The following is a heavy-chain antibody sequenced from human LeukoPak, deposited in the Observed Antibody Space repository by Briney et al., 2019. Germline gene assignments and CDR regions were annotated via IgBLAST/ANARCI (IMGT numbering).Heavy chain of an antibody. CDR2: IKSKTDGGTT. V-gene: IGHV3-15*01. CDR3: TTDSEERYYYDSSGYYHH. J-gene: IGHJ5*02. D-gene: IGHD3-22*01. Sequence: PGGSPRLSCAASGFTLSNAWMSWVRQAPGKGLEWVGRIKSKTDGGTTDYAAPVKGRFTISRDDSKNTLYLQMNSLKTEDTAVYYCTTDSEERYYYDSSGYYHHWGQGTLVTVSS. CDR1: GFTLSNAW.